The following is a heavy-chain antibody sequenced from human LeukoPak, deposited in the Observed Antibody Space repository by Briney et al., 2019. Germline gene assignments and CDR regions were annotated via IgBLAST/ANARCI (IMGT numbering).Heavy chain of an antibody. J-gene: IGHJ4*02. CDR2: IYYSGST. D-gene: IGHD5-12*01. V-gene: IGHV4-59*11. Sequence: KPSETLSLTCTVSGGSISRQYWRWIRHPPGKGLEGLGYIYYSGSTTYNPSLKSRVTISVDTSKNQFSLMLSSVTAADTAVYYCARRVATINAVFDWGGEGTLVTVS. CDR1: GGSISRQY. CDR3: ARRVATINAVFDW.